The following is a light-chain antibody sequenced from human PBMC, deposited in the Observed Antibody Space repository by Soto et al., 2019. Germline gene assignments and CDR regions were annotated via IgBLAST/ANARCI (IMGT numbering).Light chain of an antibody. CDR2: DAF. V-gene: IGKV1-5*01. J-gene: IGKJ1*01. Sequence: DIQMTHSPSTLSASVGDRVSISCRASQSVSVWVAWYQQKPGAAPKLLIYDAFTVDTGVPSRFSGSGSGTEFTLTINSLQPEDFATYYCQQYDGFSRTFGQGTKVDIK. CDR1: QSVSVW. CDR3: QQYDGFSRT.